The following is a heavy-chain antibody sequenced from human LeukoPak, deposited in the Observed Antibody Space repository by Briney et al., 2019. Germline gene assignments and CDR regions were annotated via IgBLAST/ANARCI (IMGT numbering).Heavy chain of an antibody. Sequence: PSETLSLTCAVYGGSFSGYYWSWIRQPPGKGLEWIGEINHSGSTNYNPSLKSRVTMSVDTSKNQFSLKLSSVTAADTAVYYCARALYYGDGRDAFDIWGQGTMVTVSS. CDR3: ARALYYGDGRDAFDI. D-gene: IGHD4-17*01. CDR1: GGSFSGYY. CDR2: INHSGST. J-gene: IGHJ3*02. V-gene: IGHV4-34*01.